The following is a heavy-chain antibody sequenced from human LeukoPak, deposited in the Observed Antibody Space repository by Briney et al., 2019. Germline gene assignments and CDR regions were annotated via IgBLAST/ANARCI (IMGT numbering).Heavy chain of an antibody. CDR1: GFTLSGYW. V-gene: IGHV3-74*01. J-gene: IGHJ5*02. Sequence: PGGSLSLSCAASGFTLSGYWMHWVRQAPGKGLVWVARIKSDGSITSYADSVKGRFTISRDNAKNTLYLQMNSLRAEDTAVYYCATSDWFDPWGQGPLLTVSS. CDR2: IKSDGSIT. CDR3: ATSDWFDP.